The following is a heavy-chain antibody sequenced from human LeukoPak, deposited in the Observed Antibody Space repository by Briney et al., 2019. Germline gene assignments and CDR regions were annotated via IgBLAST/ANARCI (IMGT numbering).Heavy chain of an antibody. CDR3: ARLLTSEIGYCSGGSCYFIHYGMDV. D-gene: IGHD2-15*01. V-gene: IGHV3-11*01. CDR1: GFTFSDYY. J-gene: IGHJ6*02. Sequence: GGSLRLSCAASGFTFSDYYMSWIRQAPGKGLEWVSYISSSGSTIYYADSVKGRFTISRDNAKNSLYLQMNSLRAEDTAVYYCARLLTSEIGYCSGGSCYFIHYGMDVWGQGTTVTVSS. CDR2: ISSSGSTI.